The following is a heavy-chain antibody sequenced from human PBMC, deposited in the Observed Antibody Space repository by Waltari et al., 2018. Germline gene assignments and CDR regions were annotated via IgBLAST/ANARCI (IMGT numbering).Heavy chain of an antibody. V-gene: IGHV3-74*01. CDR1: GFTFNTYW. Sequence: EVQLVESGGGLVQPGGPLRLSCAASGFTFNTYWMHWVRQAPGKGLVWVTSINSDGSSTTDADSEKGRFTISRDNAKNTLYLQMNSLRAEDTAVYYCARDYSERGLYWGQGVLVTVSS. D-gene: IGHD1-26*01. CDR3: ARDYSERGLY. J-gene: IGHJ4*02. CDR2: INSDGSST.